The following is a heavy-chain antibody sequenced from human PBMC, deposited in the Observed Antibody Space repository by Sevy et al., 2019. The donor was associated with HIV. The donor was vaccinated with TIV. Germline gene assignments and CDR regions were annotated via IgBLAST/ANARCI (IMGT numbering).Heavy chain of an antibody. CDR1: GFTFIDYF. Sequence: GGSLRLSCAASGFTFIDYFMGWVRQAPGKGLEWVANIDQDGSQKNYVGSVKGRFSISRDNAKNSVYLQMNRLRVDDTAIYYCARELWPGDYWGQGTLVTVSS. CDR3: ARELWPGDY. D-gene: IGHD2-21*01. CDR2: IDQDGSQK. V-gene: IGHV3-7*01. J-gene: IGHJ4*02.